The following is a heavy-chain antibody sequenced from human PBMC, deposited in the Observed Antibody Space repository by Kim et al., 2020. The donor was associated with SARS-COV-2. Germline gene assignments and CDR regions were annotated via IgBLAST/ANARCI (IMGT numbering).Heavy chain of an antibody. CDR2: IWYDGSNK. CDR1: GFSFSTYG. Sequence: GGSLRLSCAASGFSFSTYGMHWVRQAPGKGLEWVAVIWYDGSNKYYADSVKGRFTISRDNSKNTLYLQMNSLRAEDTAVYYCANLDVWGQGTTVTVSS. J-gene: IGHJ6*02. CDR3: ANLDV. V-gene: IGHV3-33*06.